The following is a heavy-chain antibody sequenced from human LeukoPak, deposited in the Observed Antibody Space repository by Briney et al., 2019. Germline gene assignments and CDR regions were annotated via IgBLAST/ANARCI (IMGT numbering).Heavy chain of an antibody. D-gene: IGHD3-3*01. CDR2: IYTSGST. CDR3: AGVNYDFWSGYPNWFGP. V-gene: IGHV4-4*07. Sequence: PSETLSLTCTVSGGSISSYYWSWIRQPAGKGLEWIGRIYTSGSTNYNPSLKSRVTMSVDTSKNQSSLKLSSVTAADTAVYYCAGVNYDFWSGYPNWFGPWGQGTLVTVSS. CDR1: GGSISSYY. J-gene: IGHJ5*02.